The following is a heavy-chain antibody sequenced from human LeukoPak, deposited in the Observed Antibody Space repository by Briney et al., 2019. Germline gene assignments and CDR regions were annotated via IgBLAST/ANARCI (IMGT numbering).Heavy chain of an antibody. J-gene: IGHJ6*03. Sequence: GGSLRLSCAASGFTFSSYAMSLVRQAPGNGLEWVSAISGSGGSTYYAASVKGRFTIFRDNSKNTLYLQLNSLRAADSAVYYRAKGVYCSGGSCFSEGVGYYYYYMDVWGKGTTVTVSS. V-gene: IGHV3-23*01. D-gene: IGHD2-15*01. CDR1: GFTFSSYA. CDR2: ISGSGGST. CDR3: AKGVYCSGGSCFSEGVGYYYYYMDV.